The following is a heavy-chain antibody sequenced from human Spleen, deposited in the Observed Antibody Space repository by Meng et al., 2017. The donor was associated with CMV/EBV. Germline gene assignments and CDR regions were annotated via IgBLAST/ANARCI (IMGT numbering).Heavy chain of an antibody. V-gene: IGHV4-39*07. Sequence: SETLSLTCSVSGASISSTTYYWGWIRQPPGKGLEWIGNIYYGGTTSYNPSLKSRVTMSLDTSKNHISLKLNSVTAADTAVYYCATLRVLQWFDYWGQGTLVTVSS. D-gene: IGHD3-3*01. J-gene: IGHJ5*01. CDR1: GASISSTTYY. CDR2: IYYGGTT. CDR3: ATLRVLQWFDY.